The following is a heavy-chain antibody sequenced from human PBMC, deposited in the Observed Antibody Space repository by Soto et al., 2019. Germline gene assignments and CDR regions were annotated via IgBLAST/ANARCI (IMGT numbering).Heavy chain of an antibody. D-gene: IGHD1-26*01. CDR3: AIDIVSVGPRANDALDV. CDR2: INPANGNT. V-gene: IGHV1-3*01. CDR1: GFTFSDTL. J-gene: IGHJ3*01. Sequence: QVQLVQSGAELKKPGASVNISCQASGFTFSDTLINWVRQGPGQRLEWMGWINPANGNTRYSESFQGRVTISSLSSASTAYVALSDLTSEDTAVYYCAIDIVSVGPRANDALDVCGQGTMITVSS.